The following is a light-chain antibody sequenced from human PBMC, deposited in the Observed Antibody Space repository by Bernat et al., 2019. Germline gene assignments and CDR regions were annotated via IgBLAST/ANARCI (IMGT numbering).Light chain of an antibody. CDR3: SSYTSSNTYV. J-gene: IGLJ1*01. CDR2: DVR. V-gene: IGLV2-14*03. CDR1: SSDVGGYNY. Sequence: QSALTQPASVSGSPGQSITISCTGTSSDVGGYNYVSWFQQHPGQAPKLMICDVRNRPSGVSNRFSGSKSGNTASLTISGLQADDEADYYCSSYTSSNTYVFGTGTKVTVL.